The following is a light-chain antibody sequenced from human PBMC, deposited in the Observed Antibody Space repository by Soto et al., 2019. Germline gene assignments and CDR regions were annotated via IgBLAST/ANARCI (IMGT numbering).Light chain of an antibody. CDR3: CSYAGSYAWV. CDR2: DVN. J-gene: IGLJ3*02. Sequence: QSALTQPRSVSGSPGQSVTISCTGTSSDVGNFNFVSWYQQHPGEAPKVIIYDVNKRPSGVPDRFSGSKSGNTASLTISGLQTDDESDYYCCSYAGSYAWVFGGGTKLTVL. V-gene: IGLV2-11*01. CDR1: SSDVGNFNF.